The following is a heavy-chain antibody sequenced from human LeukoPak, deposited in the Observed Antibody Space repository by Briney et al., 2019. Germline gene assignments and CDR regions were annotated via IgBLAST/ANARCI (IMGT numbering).Heavy chain of an antibody. CDR2: VYFSGRT. V-gene: IGHV4-61*05. Sequence: SETLSLTCSVSGGSISSSSYYWGWIRQPPGKGLEWIGFVYFSGRTSYNPSLKSRVSISLDTSKNQISLKVSSLTAADTAVYYCARHFPRAMGPMDVWGQGTTVTVSS. CDR3: ARHFPRAMGPMDV. J-gene: IGHJ6*02. D-gene: IGHD1-26*01. CDR1: GGSISSSSYY.